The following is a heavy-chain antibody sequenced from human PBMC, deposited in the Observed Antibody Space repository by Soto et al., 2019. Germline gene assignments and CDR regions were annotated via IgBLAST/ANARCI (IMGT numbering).Heavy chain of an antibody. CDR1: GFTFSSYG. J-gene: IGHJ5*02. D-gene: IGHD2-15*01. Sequence: GGSLRLSCAASGFTFSSYGMHWVRQAPGKGLEWVAVISYDGSNKYYADSVKGRFTISRDNSKNTLYLQMNSLRAEDTAVYYCAKGSGGRCYSGCHTWGQGNLVTVSS. V-gene: IGHV3-30*18. CDR2: ISYDGSNK. CDR3: AKGSGGRCYSGCHT.